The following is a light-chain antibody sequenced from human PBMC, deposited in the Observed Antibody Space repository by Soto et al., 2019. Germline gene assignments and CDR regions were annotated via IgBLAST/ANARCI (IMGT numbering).Light chain of an antibody. J-gene: IGKJ4*01. CDR2: AAS. Sequence: DIQLTQSPSFLSASVGDRVTITCRAGQDISSYLAWYQQKPGKAPNLLMYAASTLQSGVPTRFSGSGSGTEFPLTISTLQPEDFATDYCQQLKSYPLTFGGGTKVEIK. CDR1: QDISSY. V-gene: IGKV1-9*01. CDR3: QQLKSYPLT.